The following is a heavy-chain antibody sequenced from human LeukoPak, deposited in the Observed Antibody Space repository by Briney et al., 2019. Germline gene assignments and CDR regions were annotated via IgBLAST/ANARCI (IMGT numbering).Heavy chain of an antibody. CDR2: ISSSGSTI. J-gene: IGHJ6*04. CDR1: GFTFSSYE. CDR3: AREYSSSRPNYYYYYGMDV. D-gene: IGHD6-13*01. Sequence: GGSLRLSCAASGFTFSSYEMNWVRQAPGKGLEWVSYISSSGSTIYYADSVKGRFTISRDNAKNSLYLQMNSLRAEDTAVYYCAREYSSSRPNYYYYYGMDVWGKGTTVTVSS. V-gene: IGHV3-48*03.